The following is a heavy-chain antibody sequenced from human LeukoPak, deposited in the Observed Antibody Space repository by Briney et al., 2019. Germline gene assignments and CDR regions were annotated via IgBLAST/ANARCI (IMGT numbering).Heavy chain of an antibody. J-gene: IGHJ4*02. CDR1: GGTFSSYA. Sequence: SVKLSCKASGGTFSSYAISWVRQAPGQGLEWMGGIIPIFGTATYAQKFQGRVTITTDESTSTAYMELSSLRSEDTAVYYCAMYSSGWTNFDYWGQGTLVTVSS. CDR2: IIPIFGTA. CDR3: AMYSSGWTNFDY. D-gene: IGHD6-19*01. V-gene: IGHV1-69*05.